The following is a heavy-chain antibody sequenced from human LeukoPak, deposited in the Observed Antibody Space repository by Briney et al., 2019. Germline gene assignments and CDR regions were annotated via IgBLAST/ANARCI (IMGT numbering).Heavy chain of an antibody. CDR2: IRSKAYGGTT. Sequence: GGSLRLSCAASGFTFSIYSMNWVRQAPGKGLEWVGFIRSKAYGGTTEYAASVKGRFTISRDDSKSIAYLQMNSLKTEDTAVYYCTRDREVGRYYYYYYYMDVWGKGTTVTVSS. V-gene: IGHV3-49*04. D-gene: IGHD2-2*01. J-gene: IGHJ6*03. CDR1: GFTFSIYS. CDR3: TRDREVGRYYYYYYYMDV.